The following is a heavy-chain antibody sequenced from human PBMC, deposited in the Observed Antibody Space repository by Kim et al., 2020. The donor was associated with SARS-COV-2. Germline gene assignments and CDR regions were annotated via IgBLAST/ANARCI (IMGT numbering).Heavy chain of an antibody. CDR1: GFTFSGFA. CDR3: AKRDYFDANNFWPLFAS. CDR2: IIGSGDKT. D-gene: IGHD3-22*01. Sequence: GGSLRLSCVASGFTFSGFAMSWVRQAPGKGLEWVSAIIGSGDKTGYADSVKGRFTISRDNSKNTLYLQMNGLRAEDTAVYYCAKRDYFDANNFWPLFASWGRGTLVTVSS. V-gene: IGHV3-23*01. J-gene: IGHJ4*02.